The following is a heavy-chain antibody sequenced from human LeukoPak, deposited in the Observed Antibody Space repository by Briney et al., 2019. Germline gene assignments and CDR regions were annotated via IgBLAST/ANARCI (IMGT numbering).Heavy chain of an antibody. CDR2: IYYSGST. CDR1: GGSVSSSSYY. D-gene: IGHD3-3*01. V-gene: IGHV4-39*01. CDR3: ARYGVVSDAFDI. J-gene: IGHJ3*02. Sequence: PSETLSLTCTVSGGSVSSSSYYWGWIRQPPGKGLEWIGSIYYSGSTYYNPSLKSRVTISVDTSKNQFSLKLSSVTAADTAVYYCARYGVVSDAFDIWGQGTMVTVSS.